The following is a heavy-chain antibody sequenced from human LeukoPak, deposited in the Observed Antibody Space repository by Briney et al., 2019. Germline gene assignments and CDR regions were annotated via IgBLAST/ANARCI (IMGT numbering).Heavy chain of an antibody. CDR3: ARDGGGYDSSYFDY. J-gene: IGHJ4*02. CDR2: ISAYNGNT. V-gene: IGHV1-18*01. D-gene: IGHD5-12*01. CDR1: GYTFTSYG. Sequence: ASVKVSCKASGYTFTSYGISWVRQAPGQGLEWMGWISAYNGNTNYAQKFQGRVTITADKSTSTAYMELSSLRSEDTAVYYCARDGGGYDSSYFDYWGQGTLVTVSS.